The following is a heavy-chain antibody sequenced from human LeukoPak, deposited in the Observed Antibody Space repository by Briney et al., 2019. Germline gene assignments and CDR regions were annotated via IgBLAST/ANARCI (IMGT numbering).Heavy chain of an antibody. Sequence: GASVKVSCKASGYTFTSYYMHWVRQAPGQGLEWMGWINPKNGGTNYAQKFQGRVTMTRDTSINTVYMELSRLTSDDTAVYYCARGISAGGSGEGSFDYWGQGTLVTVSS. V-gene: IGHV1-2*02. CDR1: GYTFTSYY. D-gene: IGHD6-13*01. CDR3: ARGISAGGSGEGSFDY. CDR2: INPKNGGT. J-gene: IGHJ4*02.